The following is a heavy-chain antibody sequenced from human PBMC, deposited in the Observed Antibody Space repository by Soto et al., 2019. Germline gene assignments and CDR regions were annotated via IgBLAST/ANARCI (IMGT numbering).Heavy chain of an antibody. CDR3: AKGGTVTTPCLDY. J-gene: IGHJ4*02. CDR2: ISYDGSNK. Sequence: GGSLRLSCAASGFTFSSYGMHWVRQAPGKGLEWVAVISYDGSNKYYADSVKGRFTISRDNSKNTLYLQMNSLRAEDTAVYYCAKGGTVTTPCLDYWGQGTLVTVSS. CDR1: GFTFSSYG. D-gene: IGHD4-17*01. V-gene: IGHV3-30*18.